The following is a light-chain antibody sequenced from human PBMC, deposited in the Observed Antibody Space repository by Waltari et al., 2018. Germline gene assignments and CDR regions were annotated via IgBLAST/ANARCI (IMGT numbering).Light chain of an antibody. V-gene: IGKV1-NL1*01. Sequence: DIQMTQSPSSLSASVGDRVSITCRASQAISNSLAWYQQKPGKAPKLLLYAASRLESGVPPRFSGSGSGADYTLTISSLQPEDFATYYCQQSYRSPHTFGGGTKVEIK. CDR1: QAISNS. CDR2: AAS. J-gene: IGKJ4*01. CDR3: QQSYRSPHT.